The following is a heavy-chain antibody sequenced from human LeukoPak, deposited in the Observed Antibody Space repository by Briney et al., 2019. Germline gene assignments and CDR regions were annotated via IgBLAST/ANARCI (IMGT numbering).Heavy chain of an antibody. J-gene: IGHJ4*02. CDR3: ARPTSSGSINS. CDR1: GFTFNDYD. D-gene: IGHD6-19*01. Sequence: GGSLRLSYAASGFTFNDYDMHWVRQAPGKGLEWVSFITGSGVTTSYADSVKGRFTISKDSAKHSLFLQMNSLRAEDTAVYYCARPTSSGSINSWGQGTLVTVSS. CDR2: ITGSGVTT. V-gene: IGHV3-48*01.